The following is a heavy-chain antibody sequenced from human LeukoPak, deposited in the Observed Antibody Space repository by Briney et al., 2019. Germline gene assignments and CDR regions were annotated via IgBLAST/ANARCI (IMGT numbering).Heavy chain of an antibody. CDR1: GYTLTELS. CDR3: ARGDSSGAFDY. J-gene: IGHJ4*02. D-gene: IGHD3-22*01. CDR2: INPSGGST. V-gene: IGHV1-46*01. Sequence: ASVKVSCKVSGYTLTELSMHWVRQAPGQGLEWMGIINPSGGSTSYAQKFQGRVTMTRDTSTSTVYMELSSLRSEDTAVYYCARGDSSGAFDYWGQGTLVTVSS.